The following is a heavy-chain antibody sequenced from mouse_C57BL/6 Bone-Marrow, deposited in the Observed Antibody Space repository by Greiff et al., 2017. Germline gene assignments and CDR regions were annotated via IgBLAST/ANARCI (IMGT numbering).Heavy chain of an antibody. J-gene: IGHJ4*01. CDR1: GFTFSDYY. CDR3: ARFYSNPNAMDY. D-gene: IGHD2-5*01. V-gene: IGHV5-16*01. Sequence: EVKLVESEGGLVQPGSSMKLSCTASGFTFSDYYMAWVRQVPEKGLEWVANINYDGSSTYYLDSLKSRFIISRDNAKNMLYLQMSSLKSEDTSTYYCARFYSNPNAMDYWGQGTSVTVSS. CDR2: INYDGSST.